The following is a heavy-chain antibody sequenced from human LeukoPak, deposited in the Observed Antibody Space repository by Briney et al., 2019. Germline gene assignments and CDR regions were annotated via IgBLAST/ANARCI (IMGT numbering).Heavy chain of an antibody. CDR1: GGSFSGYY. D-gene: IGHD1-26*01. J-gene: IGHJ4*02. CDR2: INHSGST. Sequence: SETLSLTCAVYGGSFSGYYWSLIRQPPGKGLEWIGEINHSGSTNYNPSLKSRVTISVDTSKIQFSLKLSSVTAADTAVYYCARGSSGSYLLDYWGQGTLVTVSS. V-gene: IGHV4-34*01. CDR3: ARGSSGSYLLDY.